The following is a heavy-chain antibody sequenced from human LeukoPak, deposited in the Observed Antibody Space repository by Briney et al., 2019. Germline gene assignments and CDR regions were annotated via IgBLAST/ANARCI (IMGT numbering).Heavy chain of an antibody. V-gene: IGHV4-4*07. Sequence: SETLSLTCTFSRASISDNYWSWSRQPAGKALEWIGRTYTSGDTNYNPSLKSRASVSVDTSKNQLYLLLRYVTAAHTAVYYCTIGGASGSLAHWGPGTLVTVSS. CDR1: RASISDNY. J-gene: IGHJ4*02. D-gene: IGHD6-13*01. CDR2: TYTSGDT. CDR3: TIGGASGSLAH.